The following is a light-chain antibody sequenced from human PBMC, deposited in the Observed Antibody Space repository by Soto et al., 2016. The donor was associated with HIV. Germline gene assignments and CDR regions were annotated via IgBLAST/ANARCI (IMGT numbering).Light chain of an antibody. CDR3: QAWDPSAQYV. CDR2: QDN. Sequence: SYELSQPPSVSVSPGQTASITCSGDKLGHFYGKKYTSWYQQKPGQSPVLTIYQDNKRPSGIPERFSGSSSGDTATLTISGTQAMDEADYFCQAWDPSAQYVFGTGTTVTVL. J-gene: IGLJ1*01. V-gene: IGLV3-1*01. CDR1: KLGHFYGKKY.